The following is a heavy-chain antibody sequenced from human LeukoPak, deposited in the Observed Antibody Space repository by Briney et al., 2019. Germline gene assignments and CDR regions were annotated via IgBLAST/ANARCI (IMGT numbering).Heavy chain of an antibody. CDR3: ARQYCSSTSCYRSYNRFDP. CDR2: IYYSGST. D-gene: IGHD2-2*01. CDR1: GGSISSGDYY. V-gene: IGHV4-30-4*08. J-gene: IGHJ5*02. Sequence: PSQTLSLTCTVSGGSISSGDYYWSWIRQPPGKGLEWIGYIYYSGSTYYNPSLKSRVTISVDTSKNQFSLKLSSVTAADTAVYYCARQYCSSTSCYRSYNRFDPWGQGTLVTVSS.